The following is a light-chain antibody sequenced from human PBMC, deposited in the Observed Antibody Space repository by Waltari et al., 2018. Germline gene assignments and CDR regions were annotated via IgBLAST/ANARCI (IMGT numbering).Light chain of an antibody. Sequence: VLTQSPGTLSLSTGERATLSSRASQDLTSSYLAWYQQKPGQSPRLLIYGASSTAAGIPDSFSGSESGTDFTLTISRLEPEDSAVYYCQQYGSSIMYTFGQGTKREIK. CDR2: GAS. CDR1: QDLTSSY. CDR3: QQYGSSIMYT. J-gene: IGKJ2*01. V-gene: IGKV3-20*01.